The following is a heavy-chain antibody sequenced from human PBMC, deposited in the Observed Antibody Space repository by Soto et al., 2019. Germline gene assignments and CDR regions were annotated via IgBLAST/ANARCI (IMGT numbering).Heavy chain of an antibody. J-gene: IGHJ5*02. CDR3: TRDSSSWYSPQGWFDP. V-gene: IGHV3-49*03. Sequence: GGSLRLSCTASGFTFGDYAMSWFRQAPGKGLEWVGFIRSKAYGGTTEYAASVKGRFTISRDDSKSIAYLQMNSLKTEDTAVYYCTRDSSSWYSPQGWFDPWGQGTLVTVSS. CDR2: IRSKAYGGTT. D-gene: IGHD6-13*01. CDR1: GFTFGDYA.